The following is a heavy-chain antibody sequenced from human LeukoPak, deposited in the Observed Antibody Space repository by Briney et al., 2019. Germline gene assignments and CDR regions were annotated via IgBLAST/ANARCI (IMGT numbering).Heavy chain of an antibody. J-gene: IGHJ4*02. D-gene: IGHD5-12*01. Sequence: SQTLSLTCTVSGGSISSGDYYWTWIRQPPGKGLEWIGYIYYSGTTYYNPSLKSRITISVDTSKDQFSLHLNSVTAADTAVYYCARDNSGYGRSHYWGKGTLVTVSS. V-gene: IGHV4-30-4*01. CDR2: IYYSGTT. CDR1: GGSISSGDYY. CDR3: ARDNSGYGRSHY.